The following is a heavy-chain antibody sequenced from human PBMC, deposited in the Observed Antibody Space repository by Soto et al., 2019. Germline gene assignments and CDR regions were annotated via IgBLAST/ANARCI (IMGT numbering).Heavy chain of an antibody. Sequence: SVKVSCKASGGTFSSYAISWVRQAPGQGLEWMGGIIPIFGTANYAQKFQGRVTITADESTSTAYMELSSLRSEDTAVYYCARGFRGYSYGSLDYRGQGTLVTVSS. D-gene: IGHD5-18*01. CDR2: IIPIFGTA. J-gene: IGHJ4*02. CDR3: ARGFRGYSYGSLDY. V-gene: IGHV1-69*13. CDR1: GGTFSSYA.